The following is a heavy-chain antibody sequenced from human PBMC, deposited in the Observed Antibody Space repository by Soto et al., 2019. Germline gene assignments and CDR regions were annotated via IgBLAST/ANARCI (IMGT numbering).Heavy chain of an antibody. CDR3: AKDYRTGDFWSGYINYFDY. J-gene: IGHJ4*02. Sequence: GGSLRLSCAASGFTFSSYAMSWVRQAPGKGLEWVSAISGSGGSTYYADSVKGRFTISRDNSKNTLYLQMNSLRAEDTAVYYCAKDYRTGDFWSGYINYFDYWGQGTLVTVSS. CDR1: GFTFSSYA. D-gene: IGHD3-3*01. CDR2: ISGSGGST. V-gene: IGHV3-23*01.